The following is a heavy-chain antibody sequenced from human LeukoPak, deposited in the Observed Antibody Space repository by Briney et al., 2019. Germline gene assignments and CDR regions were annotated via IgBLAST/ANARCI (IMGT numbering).Heavy chain of an antibody. CDR3: ARWPHGDSSGYYSLDY. CDR1: GFTFCSYG. CDR2: IWYDGSNK. Sequence: GGSLRLSCAASGFTFCSYGMHWVRQAPGKGLEWVAVIWYDGSNKYYADSVKGRFTISRDNSKNTLYLQMNSLRAEDTAVYYCARWPHGDSSGYYSLDYWGQGTLVTVSS. D-gene: IGHD3-22*01. J-gene: IGHJ4*02. V-gene: IGHV3-33*01.